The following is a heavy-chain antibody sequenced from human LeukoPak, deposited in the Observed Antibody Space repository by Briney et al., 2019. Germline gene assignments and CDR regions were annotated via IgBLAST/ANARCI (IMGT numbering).Heavy chain of an antibody. Sequence: GGSLRLSCAASGFPFSTYWMHWVRHAPGKGLVWVSRISPDGSSRSYADSVKGRFIISRDNAKNTVSLQMNSLTAEDTAVYYCARDGGLLPDNWGKGTLVIVSS. D-gene: IGHD2-21*02. J-gene: IGHJ4*02. CDR2: ISPDGSSR. V-gene: IGHV3-74*01. CDR1: GFPFSTYW. CDR3: ARDGGLLPDN.